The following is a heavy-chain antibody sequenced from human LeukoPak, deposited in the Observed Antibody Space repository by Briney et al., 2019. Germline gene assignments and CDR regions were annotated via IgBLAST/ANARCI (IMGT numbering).Heavy chain of an antibody. CDR2: IIPIFGTA. V-gene: IGHV1-69*13. D-gene: IGHD1-1*01. Sequence: RASVKVSCKASGGTFSSYAISWVRQAPGQGLEWMGGIIPIFGTANYAQKFQGRVTITADESTSTASMELSSLRSEDTAVYYCARDPNDPYNWFDPWGQGTLVTVSS. CDR1: GGTFSSYA. CDR3: ARDPNDPYNWFDP. J-gene: IGHJ5*02.